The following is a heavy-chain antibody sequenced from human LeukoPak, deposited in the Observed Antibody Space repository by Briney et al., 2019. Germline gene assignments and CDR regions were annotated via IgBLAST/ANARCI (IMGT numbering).Heavy chain of an antibody. V-gene: IGHV3-21*01. CDR2: ISSSSSYI. D-gene: IGHD3-16*02. Sequence: GGSLRLSCAGSGFTFSSYSMNWVRQAPGKGLEWVSSISSSSSYIYYADSVKGRFTISRDNAKNSLYLQMNSLRAEDTAVYYCASWGSYRYMSDYWGQGTLVTVSS. CDR3: ASWGSYRYMSDY. J-gene: IGHJ4*02. CDR1: GFTFSSYS.